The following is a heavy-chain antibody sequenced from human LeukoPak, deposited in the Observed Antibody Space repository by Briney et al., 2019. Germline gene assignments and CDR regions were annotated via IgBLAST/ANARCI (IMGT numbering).Heavy chain of an antibody. D-gene: IGHD6-13*01. V-gene: IGHV4-59*04. J-gene: IGHJ4*02. CDR2: IYHSGST. CDR1: GGSISSYY. Sequence: SETLSLTCTVSGGSISSYYWSWIRQPPGKGLEWIGSIYHSGSTYYNPSLKSRVTISVDTSKNQFSLKLSSVTAADTAVYYCATNLPGYSSSWYAVDYWGQGTLVTVSS. CDR3: ATNLPGYSSSWYAVDY.